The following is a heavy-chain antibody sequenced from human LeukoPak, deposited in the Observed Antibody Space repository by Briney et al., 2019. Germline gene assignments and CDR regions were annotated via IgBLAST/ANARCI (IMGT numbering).Heavy chain of an antibody. V-gene: IGHV3-21*01. Sequence: GGSLRLSCAASGFTFSSYSMNWVRQAPGKGLEWVSCISSSSGSYIYYADSVKGRFTISRDNAKNSLYLRMNSLRAEDTAVYYCARDRSSSRDLDYWGQGTLVTVSS. CDR2: ISSSSGSYI. J-gene: IGHJ4*02. CDR1: GFTFSSYS. D-gene: IGHD6-13*01. CDR3: ARDRSSSRDLDY.